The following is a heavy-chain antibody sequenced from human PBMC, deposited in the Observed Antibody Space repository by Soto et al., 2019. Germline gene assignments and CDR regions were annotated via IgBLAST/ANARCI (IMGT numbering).Heavy chain of an antibody. D-gene: IGHD1-1*01. Sequence: PSETLSLTCAFYGGSFSGYYCSWIRQPPGKGLEWTGEINHSGSTNYNPSLTRRVTISVDKSKNQFSLKLSSVTAAATAVYYCGNTTNYSYYCGMAVWGQETTVTASS. CDR2: INHSGST. CDR3: GNTTNYSYYCGMAV. CDR1: GGSFSGYY. J-gene: IGHJ6*02. V-gene: IGHV4-34*01.